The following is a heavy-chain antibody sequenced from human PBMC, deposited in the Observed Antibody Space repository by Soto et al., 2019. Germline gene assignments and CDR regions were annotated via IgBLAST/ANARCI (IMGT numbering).Heavy chain of an antibody. Sequence: QVQLVESGGGVVQPGRSLRLSCAASGFIFSSYGMHWVRQAPGRGLEWVAVISYDGSDTYYADSVKGRFTISRDNSKNTLYLQMNSLRAEDTAVYYCAKDVGSGRYLVYWGQGTLVTVSS. J-gene: IGHJ4*02. CDR2: ISYDGSDT. V-gene: IGHV3-30*18. CDR3: AKDVGSGRYLVY. D-gene: IGHD3-10*01. CDR1: GFIFSSYG.